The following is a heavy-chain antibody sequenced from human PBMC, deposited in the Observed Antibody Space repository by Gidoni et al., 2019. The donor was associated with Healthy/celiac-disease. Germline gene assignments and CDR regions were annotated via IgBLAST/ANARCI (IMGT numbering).Heavy chain of an antibody. D-gene: IGHD1-20*01. J-gene: IGHJ6*02. CDR2: ISAYNGNT. V-gene: IGHV1-18*01. Sequence: QVQLVQSGAEVKKPGASVKFSCKASGYTFTSYGISWVRQAPGQGLEWMGWISAYNGNTNYAQKLQGRVTMTTDTATSTAYMELRSLRSDDTAVYYCARVNWNAGYYYYGMDVWGQGTTVTVSS. CDR1: GYTFTSYG. CDR3: ARVNWNAGYYYYGMDV.